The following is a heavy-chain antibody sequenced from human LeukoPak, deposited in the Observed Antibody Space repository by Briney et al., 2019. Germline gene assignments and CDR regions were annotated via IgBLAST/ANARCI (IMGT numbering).Heavy chain of an antibody. J-gene: IGHJ4*02. Sequence: GASVKVSCKVSGDILTELSIQWVRQATGKGLECMGGFDPEQNTMIYAQRLQGRVTMTEDTSTDTAYMELSSLTSEDTGIYYCATRSGDFWSGYVNWGQGTLVTVSS. CDR3: ATRSGDFWSGYVN. V-gene: IGHV1-24*01. CDR2: FDPEQNTM. D-gene: IGHD3-3*01. CDR1: GDILTELS.